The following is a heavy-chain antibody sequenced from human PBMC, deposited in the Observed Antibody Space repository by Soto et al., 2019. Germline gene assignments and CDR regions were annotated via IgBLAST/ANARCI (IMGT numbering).Heavy chain of an antibody. D-gene: IGHD6-19*01. V-gene: IGHV3-23*01. CDR3: AKPRSVGGTDFDS. CDR1: GFTFSNYD. CDR2: FNGRGDTT. Sequence: GGSLRLSCAASGFTFSNYDMSWVRQTPGMGLEWVSTFNGRGDTTYYANSVRGRSTISRDNSKYTLSLQMNSLRAEDTAIYYCAKPRSVGGTDFDSWGRGTLVTVSS. J-gene: IGHJ4*02.